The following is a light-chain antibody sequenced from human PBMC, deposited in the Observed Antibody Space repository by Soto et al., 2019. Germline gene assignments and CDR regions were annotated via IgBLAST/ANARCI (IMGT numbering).Light chain of an antibody. V-gene: IGKV1-39*01. Sequence: DIQMTQSPSSLSASVGDRVTITCRASQRISSHLNWYQQKPGKAPKVLIYSASSLQSGVPSRFSGSGSGTDFTLTISCLQPEDFATYYCQQSYNTPRTFGQGTKVEIK. CDR1: QRISSH. CDR2: SAS. CDR3: QQSYNTPRT. J-gene: IGKJ1*01.